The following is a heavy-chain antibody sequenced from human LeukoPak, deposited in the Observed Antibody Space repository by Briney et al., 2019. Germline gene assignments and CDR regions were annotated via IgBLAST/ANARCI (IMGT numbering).Heavy chain of an antibody. V-gene: IGHV4-30-4*01. Sequence: PSETLSLTCTVSGGSISSGDYYWSWIRQPPGKGLEWIRYIYYSGSTYYNPSLKSRVTISVDTSKNQFSLKLSSVTAADTAVYYCARVVRYYYGSGANRYYYYGMDVWGQGTTVTVSS. J-gene: IGHJ6*02. CDR1: GGSISSGDYY. CDR2: IYYSGST. D-gene: IGHD3-10*01. CDR3: ARVVRYYYGSGANRYYYYGMDV.